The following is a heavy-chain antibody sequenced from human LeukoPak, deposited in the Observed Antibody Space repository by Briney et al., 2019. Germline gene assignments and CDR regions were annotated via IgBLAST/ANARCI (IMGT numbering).Heavy chain of an antibody. CDR3: AKDIGYYDSSGYYPAN. CDR2: ISWNSGSI. J-gene: IGHJ4*02. CDR1: GFTFDDYA. Sequence: HPGRSLRLSCAASGFTFDDYAMHWVRQAPGKGLEWVSGISWNSGSIGYADSVKGQFTISRDNAKNYLYLQMNSLRAEDTALYYCAKDIGYYDSSGYYPANWGQGTLVTVSS. V-gene: IGHV3-9*01. D-gene: IGHD3-22*01.